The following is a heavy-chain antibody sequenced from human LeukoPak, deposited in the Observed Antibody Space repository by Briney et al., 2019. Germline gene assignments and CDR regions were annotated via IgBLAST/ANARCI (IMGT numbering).Heavy chain of an antibody. J-gene: IGHJ4*02. CDR2: TYTSGST. V-gene: IGHV4-61*02. CDR1: GGSISSDTFS. D-gene: IGHD1-26*01. Sequence: SQTLSLTCAVSGGSISSDTFSWNWIRQPAGRGLEWIGRTYTSGSTNYNPSLKSRVTISLDTSKNQFSLKLSSVTAADTAVYYCARHPGSYYSFYFDYWGQGTLVTVSS. CDR3: ARHPGSYYSFYFDY.